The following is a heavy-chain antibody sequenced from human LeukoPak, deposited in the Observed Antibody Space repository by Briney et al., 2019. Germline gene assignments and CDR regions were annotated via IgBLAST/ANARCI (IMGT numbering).Heavy chain of an antibody. CDR1: GFTFSSYW. D-gene: IGHD2-15*01. Sequence: PGGSLRHSCAASGFTFSSYWMSWVRQAPGKGLEWVANIKQDGSEKYYVDSVKGRFTISRDNAKNSLYLQMNSLRAEDTAVYYCARGGLGYCSGGSCYDLDYWGQGTLVTVSS. CDR2: IKQDGSEK. CDR3: ARGGLGYCSGGSCYDLDY. V-gene: IGHV3-7*01. J-gene: IGHJ4*02.